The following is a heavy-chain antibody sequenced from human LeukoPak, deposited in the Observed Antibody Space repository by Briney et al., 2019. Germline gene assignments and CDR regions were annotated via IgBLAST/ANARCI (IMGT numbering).Heavy chain of an antibody. CDR1: GITFSSYG. D-gene: IGHD2-21*01. Sequence: GGSLRLSCAASGITFSSYGMSWVRQAPGKGLEWVSSISSTGGTTYYADSVRGRFTISRDNAKNSLYLQMNSLRAEDTAVYYCGRDGGGPVFGTDALDIWGQGTMVTVSS. J-gene: IGHJ3*02. V-gene: IGHV3-23*01. CDR2: ISSTGGTT. CDR3: GRDGGGPVFGTDALDI.